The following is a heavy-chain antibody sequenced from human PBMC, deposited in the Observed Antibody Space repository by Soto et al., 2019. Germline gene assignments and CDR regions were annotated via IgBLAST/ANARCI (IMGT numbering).Heavy chain of an antibody. J-gene: IGHJ4*02. Sequence: ASVKDSCLGSRYTFTGQYMHWLRQAPAQELEWMGWINANSGGTNYAQKFQGRVTMTRDTSISTAYMELSRLRSDDTAVYYCARAGQLVLPHYFDYWGQGTLVTVSS. CDR1: RYTFTGQY. D-gene: IGHD6-13*01. CDR3: ARAGQLVLPHYFDY. CDR2: INANSGGT. V-gene: IGHV1-2*02.